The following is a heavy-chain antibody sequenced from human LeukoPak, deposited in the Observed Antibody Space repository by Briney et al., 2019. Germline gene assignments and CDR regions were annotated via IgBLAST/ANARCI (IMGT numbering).Heavy chain of an antibody. CDR1: GYTFTSYD. CDR3: ARGYSSGYYYQGWFDP. Sequence: ASVKVSSKASGYTFTSYDINWVRQATGQGLEWMGWMNPNSGNTGYAQKFQGRVTMTRNTSISTAYMELSSLRSEDTAVYYCARGYSSGYYYQGWFDPWGQGTLVTVSS. CDR2: MNPNSGNT. D-gene: IGHD3-22*01. V-gene: IGHV1-8*01. J-gene: IGHJ5*02.